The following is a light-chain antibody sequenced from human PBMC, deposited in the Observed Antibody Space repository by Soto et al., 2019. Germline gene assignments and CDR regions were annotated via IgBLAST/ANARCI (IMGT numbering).Light chain of an antibody. CDR2: DAS. CDR1: QSVSSY. CDR3: QQLSNLLLT. V-gene: IGKV3-11*01. Sequence: EIVLTHSPPTLSLSPGERATLSCRASQSVSSYLAWYQQKPGQAPRLLIYDASNRATGIPARFSGSGSGTDFTLTISSLETEDFAVYYCQQLSNLLLTFGGGTKVDIK. J-gene: IGKJ4*01.